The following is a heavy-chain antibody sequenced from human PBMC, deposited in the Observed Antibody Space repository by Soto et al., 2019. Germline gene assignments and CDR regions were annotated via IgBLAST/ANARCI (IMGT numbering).Heavy chain of an antibody. CDR2: IYWDDDK. J-gene: IGHJ5*02. V-gene: IGHV2-5*02. CDR1: GFSLSTSGVG. CDR3: AHRSYVWGSYRLDP. Sequence: QITLKESGPTLVKPTQTLTLTCTFSGFSLSTSGVGVGWIRQPPGKALEWLALIYWDDDKRYSPSLKSRLTITKHTSKNQVVLTMTNRDPVDTATYYCAHRSYVWGSYRLDPWRQGTLVTVSS. D-gene: IGHD3-16*02.